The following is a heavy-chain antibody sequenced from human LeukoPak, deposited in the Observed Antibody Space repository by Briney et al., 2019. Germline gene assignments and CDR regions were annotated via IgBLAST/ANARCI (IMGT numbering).Heavy chain of an antibody. CDR3: AKAYDSSASDY. V-gene: IGHV3-9*01. J-gene: IGHJ4*02. CDR1: GFTFDDYA. CDR2: ISWNSGSI. D-gene: IGHD3-22*01. Sequence: GGSLRLSCAASGFTFDDYAMHWVRQAPGKGLECVSGISWNSGSIGYADSVKGRFTISRDNAKNSLYLQMNSLRAEDTALYYCAKAYDSSASDYWGQGTLVTVSS.